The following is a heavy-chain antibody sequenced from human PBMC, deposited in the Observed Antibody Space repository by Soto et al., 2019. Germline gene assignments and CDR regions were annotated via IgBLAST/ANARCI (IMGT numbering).Heavy chain of an antibody. V-gene: IGHV3-23*01. D-gene: IGHD3-3*01. CDR3: ANSGITIFGVVQGPFNYYGMDV. CDR2: ISGSGGST. Sequence: GGSLRLSCAASGFTFSSYAMSWVRQAPGKGLEWVSAISGSGGSTYYADSVKGRFTISRDNSKNTLYLLMNSLRAEDTAVYYCANSGITIFGVVQGPFNYYGMDVWGQGTTVTVSS. CDR1: GFTFSSYA. J-gene: IGHJ6*02.